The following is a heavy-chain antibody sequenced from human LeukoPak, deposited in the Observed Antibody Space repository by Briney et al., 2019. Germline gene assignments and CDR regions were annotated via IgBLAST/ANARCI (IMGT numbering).Heavy chain of an antibody. CDR3: ARHLSSSGNGFQY. CDR2: TSYSGNT. Sequence: PSETLSLTCTVSDDSISSYYWSWIRQPPGKGLEWIGYTSYSGNTNHNPSLKSRVTVSLDTSKNQFSLKVNSATAADTAVYYCARHLSSSGNGFQYWGQGTLVTVSS. CDR1: DDSISSYY. J-gene: IGHJ1*01. V-gene: IGHV4-59*08. D-gene: IGHD6-25*01.